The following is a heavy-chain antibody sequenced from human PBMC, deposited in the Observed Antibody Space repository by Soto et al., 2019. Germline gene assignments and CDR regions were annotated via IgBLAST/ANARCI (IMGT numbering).Heavy chain of an antibody. CDR1: GGSVNSDSHN. CDR3: ARGGAAAGYWPVRTDFDY. V-gene: IGHV4-61*01. Sequence: PSETLSLTCTVSGGSVNSDSHNWSWIRQPPGKGLEWIGYIYYTGSTNYNPSLKSRVTISLDTSRNQFSLKLSSVTAADTAVYYCARGGAAAGYWPVRTDFDYWGRGTLVTVSS. CDR2: IYYTGST. D-gene: IGHD6-13*01. J-gene: IGHJ4*01.